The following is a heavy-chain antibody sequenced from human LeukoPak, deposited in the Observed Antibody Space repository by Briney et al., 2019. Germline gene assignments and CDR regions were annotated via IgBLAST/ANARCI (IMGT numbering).Heavy chain of an antibody. V-gene: IGHV3-15*01. CDR1: GFNFNDAW. D-gene: IGHD4-11*01. J-gene: IGHJ4*02. CDR2: VRTTAEGETT. CDR3: TAGLGKTDDDS. Sequence: GGSLRLSCEGSGFNFNDAWMSWIRQAPGKGLEWVGRVRTTAEGETTDYAAPVRGRFIISRDDSKNMVSLQMNRLETEDTAIYYCTAGLGKTDDDSWGQGTLVTVSS.